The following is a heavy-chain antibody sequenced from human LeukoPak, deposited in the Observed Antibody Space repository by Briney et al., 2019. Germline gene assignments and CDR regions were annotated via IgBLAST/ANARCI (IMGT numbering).Heavy chain of an antibody. D-gene: IGHD3-16*01. Sequence: GGSLRLSCAASGFTFSDYYMSWIRQAPGKGLEWVSYIISSGSTIYYADSVKGRFTISMDNDKNSLYLQMNSLRAEDTAVYYCARDRPMLGYYYYGMDVWGQGTTATVSS. J-gene: IGHJ6*02. CDR2: IISSGSTI. V-gene: IGHV3-11*01. CDR1: GFTFSDYY. CDR3: ARDRPMLGYYYYGMDV.